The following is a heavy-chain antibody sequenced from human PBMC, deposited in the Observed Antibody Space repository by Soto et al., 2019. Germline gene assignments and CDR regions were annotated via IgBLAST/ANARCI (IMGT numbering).Heavy chain of an antibody. CDR1: GGSFSGYY. Sequence: SETLSLTCAVYGGSFSGYYWSWIRQPPGKGLEWIGEINHSGSTNYNPSLKSRVTISVDTSKNQFSLKLSSVTAADTAVYYCARGFTYYDFWSGFYRGGGYFDYWGQGTLVTVSS. J-gene: IGHJ4*02. D-gene: IGHD3-3*01. CDR3: ARGFTYYDFWSGFYRGGGYFDY. V-gene: IGHV4-34*01. CDR2: INHSGST.